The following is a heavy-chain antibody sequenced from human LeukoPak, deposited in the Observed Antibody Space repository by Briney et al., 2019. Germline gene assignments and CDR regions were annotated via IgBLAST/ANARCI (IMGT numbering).Heavy chain of an antibody. CDR2: IIPIFGTA. J-gene: IGHJ2*01. Sequence: EASVKLSCKASGGTFSSYAISWVRQAPGQGLEWMGGIIPIFGTANYAQKFQGRVTITTDESTSTAYMELSSLRSEDTAVYYCARESAVSRGYYRVWGYFDLWGRGTLVTVSS. CDR1: GGTFSSYA. D-gene: IGHD3-22*01. V-gene: IGHV1-69*05. CDR3: ARESAVSRGYYRVWGYFDL.